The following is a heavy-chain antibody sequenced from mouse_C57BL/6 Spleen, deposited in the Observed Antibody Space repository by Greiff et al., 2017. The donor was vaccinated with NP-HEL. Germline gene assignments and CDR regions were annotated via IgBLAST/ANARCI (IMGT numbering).Heavy chain of an antibody. D-gene: IGHD2-1*01. Sequence: QVHVKQSGAELVRPGSSVKLSCKASGYTFTSYWMDWVKQRPGQGLEWIGNIYPSDSETHYNQKFKDKATLTVDKSSSPAYMQLSSLTSEDSAVYYCAREGDGNYGNFDDWGQGTTLTVSS. CDR1: GYTFTSYW. V-gene: IGHV1-61*01. J-gene: IGHJ2*01. CDR3: AREGDGNYGNFDD. CDR2: IYPSDSET.